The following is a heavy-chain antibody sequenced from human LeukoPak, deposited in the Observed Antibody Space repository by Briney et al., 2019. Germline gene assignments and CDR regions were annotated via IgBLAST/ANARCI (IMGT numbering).Heavy chain of an antibody. Sequence: PSETLSLTCTVSGGSISSSSYYWGWIRQPPGKGLEWIGSIYYSGSTYYNPSLKSRVTISVDTSKNQFSLKLSSVTAADTAVYYCARAPPLSNTWKHYFDYWGQGTLVTVSS. J-gene: IGHJ4*02. CDR2: IYYSGST. V-gene: IGHV4-39*07. CDR3: ARAPPLSNTWKHYFDY. CDR1: GGSISSSSYY. D-gene: IGHD1-1*01.